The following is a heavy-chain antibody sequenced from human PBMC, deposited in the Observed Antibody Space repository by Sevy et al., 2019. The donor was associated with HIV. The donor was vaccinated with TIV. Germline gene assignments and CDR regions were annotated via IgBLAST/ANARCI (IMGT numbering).Heavy chain of an antibody. Sequence: GESLKISCKGSGYSFTSYWIGWVRQMPGKGLEWMGIIYPGDSDTRYSPSFQGQVTISADKSISTAYRQWSSLKASDTAMYYCAREDHYPLGYGSGSAHAFDIWGQGTMVTVSS. CDR2: IYPGDSDT. D-gene: IGHD3-10*01. J-gene: IGHJ3*02. CDR1: GYSFTSYW. V-gene: IGHV5-51*01. CDR3: AREDHYPLGYGSGSAHAFDI.